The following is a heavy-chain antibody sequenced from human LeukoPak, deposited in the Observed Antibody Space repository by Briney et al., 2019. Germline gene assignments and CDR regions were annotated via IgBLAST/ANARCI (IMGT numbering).Heavy chain of an antibody. Sequence: ASVKVSCKASGYTFTSYGISWVRQAPGQGLEWMGWISAYNGNTNYAQKLQGRVTMTTDTSTSTAYMELRSLRSDDTAVYYCARRGQYYYDSTAYYYDDDWGQGTLVTVSS. CDR2: ISAYNGNT. V-gene: IGHV1-18*01. CDR1: GYTFTSYG. CDR3: ARRGQYYYDSTAYYYDDD. J-gene: IGHJ4*02. D-gene: IGHD3-22*01.